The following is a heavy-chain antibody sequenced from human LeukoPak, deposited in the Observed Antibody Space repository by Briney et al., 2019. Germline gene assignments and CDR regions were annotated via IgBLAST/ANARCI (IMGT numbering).Heavy chain of an antibody. CDR3: ARGLDY. J-gene: IGHJ4*02. Sequence: SETLSFTCTVSGLSISNGGYYWTWIGQPPGKSLEWIGYIYYGGRSLYSPSLKSRLSISLDASKNELSLKLSSVTAADTAVYYCARGLDYWGQGALVTVSS. V-gene: IGHV4-30-4*01. CDR1: GLSISNGGYY. CDR2: IYYGGRS.